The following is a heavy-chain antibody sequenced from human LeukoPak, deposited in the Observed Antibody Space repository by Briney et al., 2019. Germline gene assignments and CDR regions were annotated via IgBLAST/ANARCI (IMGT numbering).Heavy chain of an antibody. CDR2: IRYDGSNK. D-gene: IGHD2-15*01. CDR3: ASFTMVVAGLDY. V-gene: IGHV3-30*02. CDR1: GFTFSSYG. Sequence: GGSLRLSCAASGFTFSSYGMHWVRQAPGKGLEWVAFIRYDGSNKYYADSVKGRFTISRDNSKNTLYLQMNSLRAEDTAVYYCASFTMVVAGLDYWGQGTLVTVSS. J-gene: IGHJ4*02.